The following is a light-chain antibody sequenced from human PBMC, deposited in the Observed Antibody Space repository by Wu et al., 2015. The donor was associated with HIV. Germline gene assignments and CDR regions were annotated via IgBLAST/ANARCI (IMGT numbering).Light chain of an antibody. CDR2: AAS. CDR3: QKCDATPWT. J-gene: IGKJ1*01. Sequence: DIQMTQSPSSLSASVGDRVTITCRASQAIGNYLAWFQVKPGRVPKPLIFAASTLQLGVPSRFSASGSGTYFTLTISNLQPEDVATYYCQKCDATPWTFGPGTKVE. V-gene: IGKV1-27*01. CDR1: QAIGNY.